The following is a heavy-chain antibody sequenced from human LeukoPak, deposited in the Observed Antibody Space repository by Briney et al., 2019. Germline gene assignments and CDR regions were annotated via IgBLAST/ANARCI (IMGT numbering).Heavy chain of an antibody. CDR2: INPHSGGT. CDR1: GYTFTGYY. D-gene: IGHD2-15*01. J-gene: IGHJ4*02. CDR3: ARGVGAADLKHFDF. V-gene: IGHV1-2*02. Sequence: ASVKVSCKASGYTFTGYYIHWVRQAPGQGLEWMGWINPHSGGTNYTQKFQGRATMTRDTSIPTAYMELSRLRSDDTAVYYCARGVGAADLKHFDFWGQGTLVTVSS.